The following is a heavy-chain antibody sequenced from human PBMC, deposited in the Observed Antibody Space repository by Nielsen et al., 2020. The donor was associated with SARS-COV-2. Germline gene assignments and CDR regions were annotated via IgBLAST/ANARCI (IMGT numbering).Heavy chain of an antibody. CDR1: GFTFSSYG. CDR2: ISHDGRHE. Sequence: GGSLRLSCAASGFTFSSYGMHWVRQTPGKGLEWVAVISHDGRHEYYADSVEGRFTVSRDNSQNMLYLQMNSLRDEDRAVYYCARAGGHNFVGWFDPWGQGTLVTVSS. V-gene: IGHV3-30*03. D-gene: IGHD2-8*02. J-gene: IGHJ5*02. CDR3: ARAGGHNFVGWFDP.